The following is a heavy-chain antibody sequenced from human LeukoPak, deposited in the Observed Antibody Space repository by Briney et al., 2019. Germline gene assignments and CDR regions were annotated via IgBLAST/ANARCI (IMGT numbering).Heavy chain of an antibody. CDR2: INPNSGGT. V-gene: IGHV1-2*02. CDR1: GYTLTGYY. CDR3: ARAPPGSTNFDY. Sequence: ASVKVSCKASGYTLTGYYVHWVRQAPGQGLEWMGWINPNSGGTNYAQKFQGRVTMTSDTSISTAYMELSRLRSDDTAVYYCARAPPGSTNFDYWGQGTLVTVSS. J-gene: IGHJ4*02. D-gene: IGHD5/OR15-5a*01.